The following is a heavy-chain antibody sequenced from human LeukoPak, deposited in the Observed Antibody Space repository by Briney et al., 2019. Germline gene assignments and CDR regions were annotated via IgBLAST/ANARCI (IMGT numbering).Heavy chain of an antibody. V-gene: IGHV3-74*01. J-gene: IGHJ4*02. Sequence: QSGGSLRLSCAASGFTFSSYWMHWVRQAPGKGLAWVSRINSDGSSTSYADSVKGRFTISRDNAKNTLYLQMNSLRAEDTAVYYCARGTQLFPLDYWGQGTLVTVSS. CDR1: GFTFSSYW. CDR3: ARGTQLFPLDY. D-gene: IGHD5-18*01. CDR2: INSDGSST.